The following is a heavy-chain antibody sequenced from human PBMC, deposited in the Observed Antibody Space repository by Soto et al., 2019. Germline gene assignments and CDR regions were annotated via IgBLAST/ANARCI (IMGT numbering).Heavy chain of an antibody. D-gene: IGHD3-10*01. CDR3: AKDHNPPYHHGSGPYYGMDV. Sequence: GGSLRLSCAASGFTFSDYYMSWIRQAPGKGLEWVSYIGTSGSIKDYADSVKGRFTISRDNARDSLYLQINSLRAEDTAVYYCAKDHNPPYHHGSGPYYGMDVWGQGTTVTVSS. CDR2: IGTSGSIK. CDR1: GFTFSDYY. V-gene: IGHV3-11*01. J-gene: IGHJ6*02.